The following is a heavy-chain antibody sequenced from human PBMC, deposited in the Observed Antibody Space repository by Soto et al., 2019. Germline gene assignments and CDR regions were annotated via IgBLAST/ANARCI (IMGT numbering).Heavy chain of an antibody. V-gene: IGHV2-5*02. CDR1: GFSLTTTGVG. J-gene: IGHJ4*02. CDR2: IYWDDDR. D-gene: IGHD3-22*01. Sequence: QITLKESGPTLVKPTQTLTLTCTFSGFSLTTTGVGVGWVRQPPGKALEWLALIYWDDDRRLSPSLKNSITIPSDTSKAQVVLTLTNMDPVDTATYSCVHSFYDLSGPFLFDYWGQGTLVTVSS. CDR3: VHSFYDLSGPFLFDY.